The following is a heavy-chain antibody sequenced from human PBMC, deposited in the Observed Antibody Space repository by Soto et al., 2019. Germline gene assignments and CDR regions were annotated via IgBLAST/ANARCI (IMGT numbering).Heavy chain of an antibody. CDR2: IIPILGIA. J-gene: IGHJ3*02. V-gene: IGHV1-69*02. CDR3: ARSHPVVAADNDAFDI. Sequence: ASVKVSCKASGGTFSSYTISWVRQAPGQGLEWMGRIIPILGIANYAQKFQGRVTITADKSTSTAYMELSSLRSEDMAVYYCARSHPVVAADNDAFDIWGQGTMVTVSS. CDR1: GGTFSSYT. D-gene: IGHD2-15*01.